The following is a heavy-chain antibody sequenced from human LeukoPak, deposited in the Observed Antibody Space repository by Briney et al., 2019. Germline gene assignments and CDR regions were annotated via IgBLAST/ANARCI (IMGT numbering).Heavy chain of an antibody. CDR2: IYYSGTT. J-gene: IGHJ4*02. D-gene: IGHD4-11*01. CDR1: GGSISSGTYY. V-gene: IGHV4-61*01. CDR3: ARDRVRGNSNPFFDY. Sequence: SETLSLTCTVSGGSISSGTYYWSWIRQPPGKGLEWIGYIYYSGTTNYNPSLKSRVTISVDTSKNQFSLKLSSVTAADTAVYYCARDRVRGNSNPFFDYWGQGTLVTVSS.